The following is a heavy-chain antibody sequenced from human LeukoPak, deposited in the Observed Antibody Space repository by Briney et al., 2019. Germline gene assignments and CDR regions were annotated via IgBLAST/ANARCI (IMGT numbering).Heavy chain of an antibody. D-gene: IGHD3-22*01. V-gene: IGHV1-69*13. Sequence: SVKVSCKASGGTFSSYAISWVRQAPGQGLEWMGGIIPIFGTANYAQKFQGRVTSTADESTSTAYMELSSLRSEDTAVYYCARDKLPYYDSSGYKGIWYFDLWGRGTLVTVSS. CDR3: ARDKLPYYDSSGYKGIWYFDL. CDR2: IIPIFGTA. J-gene: IGHJ2*01. CDR1: GGTFSSYA.